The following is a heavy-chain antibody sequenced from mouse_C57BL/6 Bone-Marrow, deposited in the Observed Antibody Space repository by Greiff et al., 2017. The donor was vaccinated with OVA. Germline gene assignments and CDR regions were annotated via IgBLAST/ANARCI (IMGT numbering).Heavy chain of an antibody. CDR2: IDPENGDT. CDR1: GFNIKDDY. J-gene: IGHJ2*01. V-gene: IGHV14-4*01. CDR3: TSSYYSNYDY. D-gene: IGHD2-5*01. Sequence: EVHLVESGAELVRPGASVKLSCTASGFNIKDDYMHWVKQRPEQGLEWIGWIDPENGDTEYASKFQGKATITADTPSNTAYLQLSSLTSEAAAVYYCTSSYYSNYDYGGQGTTPTLS.